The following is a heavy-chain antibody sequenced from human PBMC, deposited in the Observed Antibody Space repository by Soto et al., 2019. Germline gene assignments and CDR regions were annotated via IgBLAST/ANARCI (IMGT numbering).Heavy chain of an antibody. V-gene: IGHV4-39*01. CDR3: ARHVLRFLEWLLYPTYFDY. D-gene: IGHD3-3*01. CDR1: GGSISSSSYY. CDR2: IYYSGST. J-gene: IGHJ4*02. Sequence: QLQLQESGPGLVKPSETLSLTCTVSGGSISSSSYYWGWIRQPPGKGLEWIGSIYYSGSTYYNPSLKSRVPISVDTSKNQFSLKLSSVTAADTAVYYCARHVLRFLEWLLYPTYFDYWGQGTLVTVSS.